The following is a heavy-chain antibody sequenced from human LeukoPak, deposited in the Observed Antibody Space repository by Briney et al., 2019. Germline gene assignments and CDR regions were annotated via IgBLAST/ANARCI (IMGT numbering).Heavy chain of an antibody. CDR3: ARNNVYDPVHWFDP. V-gene: IGHV1-8*03. CDR1: GYTFTSYD. Sequence: GASVKVSCKASGYTFTSYDINWVRQATGQGLEWMGWMNPNSGNTGYAQKFQGRVTITRNTSISTAYMELSSLRSEDTAVYYCARNNVYDPVHWFDPWGQGTLVTVSS. D-gene: IGHD1/OR15-1a*01. CDR2: MNPNSGNT. J-gene: IGHJ5*02.